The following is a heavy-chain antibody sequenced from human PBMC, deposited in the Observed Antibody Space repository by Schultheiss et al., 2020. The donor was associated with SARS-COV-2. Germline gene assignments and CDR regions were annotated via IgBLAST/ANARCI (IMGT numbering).Heavy chain of an antibody. Sequence: SETLSLTCTVSGGSISSSSYYWGWIRQPPGKGLEWIGSIYYTGNTYYNPSLKSRVTISVDRSKNQFSLKLSSVTAADTAVYYCARDRREAARSWYFDLWGRGTLVTVSS. J-gene: IGHJ2*01. CDR1: GGSISSSSYY. D-gene: IGHD6-6*01. V-gene: IGHV4-39*07. CDR2: IYYTGNT. CDR3: ARDRREAARSWYFDL.